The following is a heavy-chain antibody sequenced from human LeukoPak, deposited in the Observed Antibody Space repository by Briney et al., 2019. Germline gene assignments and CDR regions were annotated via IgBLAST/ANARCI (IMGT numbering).Heavy chain of an antibody. D-gene: IGHD4-11*01. CDR3: ARISDSTYRFDS. V-gene: IGHV3-7*01. CDR2: IKQDGSEK. J-gene: IGHJ4*02. CDR1: GFTISSYW. Sequence: QAGGSLRPSCAASGFTISSYWMSWVRQPPGKGLEWVANIKQDGSEKYYVDSVKGRFTISRDNTKNSLYLQVNSLRAEDTAVYYCARISDSTYRFDSWGQGTLVTVAS.